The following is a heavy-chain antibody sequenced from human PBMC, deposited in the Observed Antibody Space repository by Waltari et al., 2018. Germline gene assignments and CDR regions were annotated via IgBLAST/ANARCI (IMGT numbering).Heavy chain of an antibody. CDR1: GDSMSTTNC. CDR2: VHFSGKR. Sequence: QLQESGPGLVEPSGTLSLTCDVSGDSMSTTNCWSWVRQSPGKGLEWIGQVHFSGKRLYNPSFASRVTVSLDTSTNRLSLRMTSATAADTAVYYCARDRGRGLYLDSWGQGTLVTVSP. CDR3: ARDRGRGLYLDS. J-gene: IGHJ4*02. V-gene: IGHV4-4*02.